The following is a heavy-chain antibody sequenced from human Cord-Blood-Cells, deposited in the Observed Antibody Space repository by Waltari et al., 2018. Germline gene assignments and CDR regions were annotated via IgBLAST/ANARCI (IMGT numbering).Heavy chain of an antibody. CDR1: GGSLSSSSYY. CDR2: IYYSGST. D-gene: IGHD3-3*01. CDR3: ASRLGSGYDY. J-gene: IGHJ4*02. Sequence: QLQLQESGPGLVKPSETLSLTRPVSGGSLSSSSYYWGWFRQPPGKGREWIGSIYYSGSTYYNPSLKSRVTISVYTSKNQFSLKLSSVTAADTAVYYCASRLGSGYDYWGQGTLVTVSS. V-gene: IGHV4-39*01.